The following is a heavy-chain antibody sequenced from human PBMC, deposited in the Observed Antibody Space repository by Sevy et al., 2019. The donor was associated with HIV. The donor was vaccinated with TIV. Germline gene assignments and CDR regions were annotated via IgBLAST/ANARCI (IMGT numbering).Heavy chain of an antibody. V-gene: IGHV3-23*01. CDR2: ISNSGANT. CDR3: AKEWNLGSDWYGEFVY. CDR1: GFTFTNYG. J-gene: IGHJ4*02. D-gene: IGHD6-19*01. Sequence: GGSLRLSCAASGFTFTNYGMHWVRQAPGKGLEWVSGISNSGANTYYADSVRGRFTVSRDNSKNTVYLQLNSLRAEDTAIYYCAKEWNLGSDWYGEFVYWGQGTLVTVSS.